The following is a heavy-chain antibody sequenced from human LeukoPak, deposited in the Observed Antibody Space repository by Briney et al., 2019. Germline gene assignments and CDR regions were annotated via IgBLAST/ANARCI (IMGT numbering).Heavy chain of an antibody. CDR1: GGSISSYY. V-gene: IGHV4-4*07. J-gene: IGHJ4*02. Sequence: SETLSLTCTVSGGSISSYYWSWIRQPAGKGLEWIGRIYTSGSTNYNPSLKSRVTISVDTSKNQFSLKLSSVTAADTTVYYCARRPAYYYGSGSYYKVYFDYWGQGTLVTVSS. CDR2: IYTSGST. D-gene: IGHD3-10*01. CDR3: ARRPAYYYGSGSYYKVYFDY.